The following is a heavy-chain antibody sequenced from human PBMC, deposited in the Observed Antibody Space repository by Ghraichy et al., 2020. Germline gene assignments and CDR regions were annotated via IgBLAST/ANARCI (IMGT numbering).Heavy chain of an antibody. CDR3: ARDLVLSAFDI. Sequence: VKVSCKASGGTFSSYTISWVRQAPGQGLEWMGRIIPILGIANYAQKFQGRVTITADKSTSTAYMELSSLRSEDTAVYYCARDLVLSAFDIWGQGTMVTVSS. D-gene: IGHD6-6*01. CDR1: GGTFSSYT. CDR2: IIPILGIA. J-gene: IGHJ3*02. V-gene: IGHV1-69*04.